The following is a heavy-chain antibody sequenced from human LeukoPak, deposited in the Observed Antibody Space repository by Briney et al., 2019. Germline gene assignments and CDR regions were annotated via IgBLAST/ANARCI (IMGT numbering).Heavy chain of an antibody. J-gene: IGHJ6*02. CDR2: INPNSGGT. D-gene: IGHD6-13*01. Sequence: ASVTVSYMDSGYTFTGYYMLWVRQAPGQGLEWMGWINPNSGGTNYAQKFQGRVTMTRDTSISTAYMELSRLRSDDTAVYYCARVIATQEIAAAGTGHGMHVRRQGTTVTVSS. CDR3: ARVIATQEIAAAGTGHGMHV. CDR1: GYTFTGYY. V-gene: IGHV1-2*02.